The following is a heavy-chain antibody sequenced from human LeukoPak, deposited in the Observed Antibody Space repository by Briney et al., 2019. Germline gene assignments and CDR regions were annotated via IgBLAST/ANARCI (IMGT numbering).Heavy chain of an antibody. CDR3: AKGTGYSYGYDSDY. V-gene: IGHV3-23*01. J-gene: IGHJ4*02. D-gene: IGHD5-18*01. CDR1: GFTFSSHA. Sequence: GGSLRLSCAASGFTFSSHAMSWVRQAPGKGLEWVSGISGGGGNTYYADSVKGRITISRDNSKNTLYLQMNSLRAEDTAVYYCAKGTGYSYGYDSDYWGQGTLVTVSS. CDR2: ISGGGGNT.